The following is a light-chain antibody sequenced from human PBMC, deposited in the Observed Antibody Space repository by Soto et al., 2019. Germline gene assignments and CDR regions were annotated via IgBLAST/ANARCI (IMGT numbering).Light chain of an antibody. CDR2: DAS. CDR3: QQRGSWPPLT. Sequence: EIVLTQSPATLSLSPGERATLSCRASQSVSIYLAWYQQKPGQAPRLLIYDASNRATGIPARFSGSGSGIDCTLTISSLEPEDFAVYYCQQRGSWPPLTFGGGTKVEIK. CDR1: QSVSIY. J-gene: IGKJ4*01. V-gene: IGKV3-11*01.